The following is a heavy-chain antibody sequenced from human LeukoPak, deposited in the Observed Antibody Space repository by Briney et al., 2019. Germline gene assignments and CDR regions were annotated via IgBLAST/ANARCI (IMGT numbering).Heavy chain of an antibody. D-gene: IGHD3-10*01. CDR1: GFNFSNHD. CDR3: TRWDGFGDS. CDR2: IGRRGTPT. J-gene: IGHJ4*02. Sequence: GGSLRLSCAASGFNFSNHDMSWVRQAPGKGLEWVSGIGRRGTPTFYIDSVRGQFTISRDISKNTVYLQMNSLRADDTAIYYCTRWDGFGDSWGQGTLVTVSS. V-gene: IGHV3-23*01.